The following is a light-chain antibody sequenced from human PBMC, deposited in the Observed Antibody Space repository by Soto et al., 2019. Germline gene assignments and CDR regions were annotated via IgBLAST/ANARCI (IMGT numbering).Light chain of an antibody. V-gene: IGLV1-40*01. CDR2: GNS. CDR3: QSYDSSLSAL. J-gene: IGLJ2*01. CDR1: SSNNGAGYD. Sequence: QSVLTQRTSVSGAPGQRVTISCTGSSSNNGAGYDVHWYQQLPGTAPKLLIYGNSNRPSGVPDRFSGSKSGTSASLAITGLQAEDEADYYCQSYDSSLSALFGGGTKLTVL.